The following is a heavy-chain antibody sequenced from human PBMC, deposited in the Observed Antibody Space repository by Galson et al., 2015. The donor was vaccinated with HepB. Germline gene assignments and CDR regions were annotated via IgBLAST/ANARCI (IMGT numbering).Heavy chain of an antibody. V-gene: IGHV3-21*01. CDR2: ISSSSSYI. J-gene: IGHJ3*02. D-gene: IGHD1-26*01. CDR1: GFTFSSYS. Sequence: SLRLSCAASGFTFSSYSMNWVRQAPGKGLEWVSSISSSSSYIYYADSVKGRFTISRDNAKNSLYLQMNSLRAEDTAVYYCARDPPVMGATMMSSTGDHDAFDIWGQGTMVTVSS. CDR3: ARDPPVMGATMMSSTGDHDAFDI.